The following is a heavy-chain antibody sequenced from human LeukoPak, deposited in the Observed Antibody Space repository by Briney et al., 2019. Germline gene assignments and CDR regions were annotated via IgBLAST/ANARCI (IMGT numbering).Heavy chain of an antibody. J-gene: IGHJ2*01. CDR2: IYYSGRT. V-gene: IGHV4-59*01. D-gene: IGHD1-26*01. Sequence: PSQTLSLTCTVSGASISPYYWSWIRQPPGKGLECFGYIYYSGRTNYSPSLKSRVTISVDTSKKQVSLKLSSVTAADTGVYYCARGGWALDLWGRGTLVTVSS. CDR3: ARGGWALDL. CDR1: GASISPYY.